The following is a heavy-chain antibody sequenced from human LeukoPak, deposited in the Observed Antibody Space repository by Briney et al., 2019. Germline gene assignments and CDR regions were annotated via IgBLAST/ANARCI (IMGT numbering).Heavy chain of an antibody. V-gene: IGHV4-39*01. CDR2: IYYSGST. D-gene: IGHD2-15*01. Sequence: PSETLSLTCIVSGTSVNNNNYYWTWIRQPPGKGLEWIGSIYYSGSTYYNSSLKSRVTTSVDTSKNQFSLKLTSVTAADTVVYYCAAYCSGGGCSYWGQGTLVTVSS. J-gene: IGHJ4*02. CDR3: AAYCSGGGCSY. CDR1: GTSVNNNNYY.